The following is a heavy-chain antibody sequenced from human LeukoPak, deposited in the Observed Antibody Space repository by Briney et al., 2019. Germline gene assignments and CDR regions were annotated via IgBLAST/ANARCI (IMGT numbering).Heavy chain of an antibody. Sequence: PGGSLRLSCAASGFTFSSYSMNWVRQAPGKGLEWVSSISSSSSYIYYADSVKGRFTISRDNAKNSLYLQMNSLRAEDTAVYYCARGGSGSLTLYFDYWGQGTLVTVSS. CDR2: ISSSSSYI. V-gene: IGHV3-21*01. CDR1: GFTFSSYS. CDR3: ARGGSGSLTLYFDY. D-gene: IGHD3-16*02. J-gene: IGHJ4*02.